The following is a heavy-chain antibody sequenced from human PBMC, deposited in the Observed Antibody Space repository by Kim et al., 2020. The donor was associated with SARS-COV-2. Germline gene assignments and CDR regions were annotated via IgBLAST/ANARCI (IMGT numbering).Heavy chain of an antibody. D-gene: IGHD4-17*01. J-gene: IGHJ6*02. Sequence: SETLSLTCTVSGGSISSYYWSWIRQPPGKGLEWIGHIYYSGSTNYNPSLKSRVTISVDTSKNQFSLKLSSVTAADTAVYYCATHTRRTTWPLVYGMDVWGQGTTVTVSS. CDR2: IYYSGST. V-gene: IGHV4-59*01. CDR3: ATHTRRTTWPLVYGMDV. CDR1: GGSISSYY.